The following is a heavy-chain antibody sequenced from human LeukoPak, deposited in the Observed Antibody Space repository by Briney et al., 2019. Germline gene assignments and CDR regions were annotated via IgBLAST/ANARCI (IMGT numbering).Heavy chain of an antibody. Sequence: PSETLSLTCTVSGGSISSGGYYWSWIRQPPGKGLEWIGEINHSGSTNYNPSLKSRVTTSVDTSKNQFSLKLSSVTAADTAVYYCASADSNRADYWGQGTLVTVSS. CDR2: INHSGST. CDR1: GGSISSGGYY. CDR3: ASADSNRADY. J-gene: IGHJ4*02. V-gene: IGHV4-39*07. D-gene: IGHD4-11*01.